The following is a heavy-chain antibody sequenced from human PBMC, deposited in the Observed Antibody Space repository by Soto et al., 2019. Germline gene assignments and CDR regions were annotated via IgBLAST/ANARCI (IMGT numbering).Heavy chain of an antibody. V-gene: IGHV3-23*01. CDR2: ISGTGYTT. CDR3: AKEGHYDASGLDALDI. J-gene: IGHJ3*02. Sequence: EMQLLESGGNLVQPGGSLRLSCAASGFTFRFAMSWVRQAPGKGLEWVSSISGTGYTTYYADYVKGRFTSSRDNSNNTLYLQMRSLRAEDTALYYCAKEGHYDASGLDALDIWGQGTMVTVFS. D-gene: IGHD3-22*01. CDR1: GFTFRFA.